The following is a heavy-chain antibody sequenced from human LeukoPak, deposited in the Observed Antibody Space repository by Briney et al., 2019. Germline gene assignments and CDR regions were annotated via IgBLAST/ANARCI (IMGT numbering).Heavy chain of an antibody. V-gene: IGHV3-23*01. CDR1: GFTFSSHA. J-gene: IGHJ4*02. CDR3: EGTYYYDSSDDY. D-gene: IGHD3-22*01. Sequence: GGSLRLSCAASGFTFSSHAMSWVSQAPGKGLQWVSSISTSGVSTNYADSVKGRFTISRDNSKNTLYLQMNSLRAEDTAVYYCEGTYYYDSSDDYWGQGTLVTVSS. CDR2: ISTSGVST.